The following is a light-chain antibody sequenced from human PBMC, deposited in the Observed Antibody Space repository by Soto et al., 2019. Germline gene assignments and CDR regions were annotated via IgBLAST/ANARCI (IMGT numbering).Light chain of an antibody. CDR1: SSDVGSYNL. V-gene: IGLV2-23*02. J-gene: IGLJ2*01. CDR2: EAT. CDR3: CAYAGSSTFVI. Sequence: QSALTQPASVSGSPGQSITISCTGTSSDVGSYNLVSWYQQHPGKVPKLMIYEATKRPSGVSNRFSGSKSGNTASLTISGLQAEDEADYYCCAYAGSSTFVIFGGGTKVTVL.